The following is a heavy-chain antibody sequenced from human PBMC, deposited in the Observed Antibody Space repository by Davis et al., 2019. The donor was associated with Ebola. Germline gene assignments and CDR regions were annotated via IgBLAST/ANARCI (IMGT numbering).Heavy chain of an antibody. CDR3: ARGRAGYNFYFDY. V-gene: IGHV1-69*13. Sequence: SVKVSCKASGYTFMSHGITWVRQAPGQGLEWMGGIIPIFGTANYAQKFQGRVTITADESTSTAYMELSRLRSDDTAVYFCARGRAGYNFYFDYWGQGTLVTVSS. CDR1: GYTFMSHG. D-gene: IGHD5-24*01. CDR2: IIPIFGTA. J-gene: IGHJ4*02.